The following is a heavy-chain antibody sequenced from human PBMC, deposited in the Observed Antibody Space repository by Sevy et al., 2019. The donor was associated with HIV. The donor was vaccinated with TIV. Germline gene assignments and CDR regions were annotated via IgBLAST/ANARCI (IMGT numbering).Heavy chain of an antibody. D-gene: IGHD3-9*01. J-gene: IGHJ4*02. CDR2: ISYDGTIK. Sequence: GGCLRLSCAASGFTFSTYPMHWVRQSPGKGLEWVAVISYDGTIKSYADSVRGRFSISRDNADSTLYLLMDSLRAEDTAVYYCAKEGYDILTGFEPGNFDSWGQGTLVTVSS. V-gene: IGHV3-30-3*01. CDR1: GFTFSTYP. CDR3: AKEGYDILTGFEPGNFDS.